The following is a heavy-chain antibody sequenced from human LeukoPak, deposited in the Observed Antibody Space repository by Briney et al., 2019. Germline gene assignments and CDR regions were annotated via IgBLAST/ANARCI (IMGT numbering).Heavy chain of an antibody. V-gene: IGHV1-24*01. CDR2: FDPEDRET. Sequence: ASVKVSCKVSGYTLTELSMHWVRQAPGKGLEWMGGFDPEDRETIYAQKFQGRVTITADESTSTAYMELRSLRSDDTAVYYCARAESGSYRAGFFDIWGQGTMVTVSS. CDR3: ARAESGSYRAGFFDI. CDR1: GYTLTELS. J-gene: IGHJ3*02. D-gene: IGHD1-26*01.